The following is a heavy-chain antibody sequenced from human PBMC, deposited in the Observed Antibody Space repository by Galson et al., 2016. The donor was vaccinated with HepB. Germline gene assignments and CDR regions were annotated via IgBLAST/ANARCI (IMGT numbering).Heavy chain of an antibody. V-gene: IGHV5-51*03. Sequence: QSGAEVKKSGESLKISCQLSGDNIYNNWIGWVRQVPGKGLEWMAIIYLRDSDTRYSPSFEGQVTISVDKSITTAYLQWNSLKASDSATYYCASSWRKDEYFNYWGQGTLVTVSS. CDR3: ASSWRKDEYFNY. CDR1: GDNIYNNW. D-gene: IGHD3-16*01. J-gene: IGHJ4*02. CDR2: IYLRDSDT.